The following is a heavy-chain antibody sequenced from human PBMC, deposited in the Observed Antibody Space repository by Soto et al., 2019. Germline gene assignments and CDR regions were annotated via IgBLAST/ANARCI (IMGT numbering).Heavy chain of an antibody. D-gene: IGHD1-26*01. Sequence: QLHLRESGPGLVKPSETLSLTCTVSGGSITSSSYYWGWIRQPPGKGLEWIGSIYYSGSTYYNPSLRGRATISLDTSKNQFSLRLSSVTAADTAVYYCATQEVGGTYVYTFDPWGQGTLVTVSS. CDR1: GGSITSSSYY. V-gene: IGHV4-39*01. CDR3: ATQEVGGTYVYTFDP. CDR2: IYYSGST. J-gene: IGHJ5*02.